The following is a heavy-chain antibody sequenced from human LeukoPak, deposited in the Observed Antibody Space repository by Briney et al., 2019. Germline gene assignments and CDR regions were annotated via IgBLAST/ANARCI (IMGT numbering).Heavy chain of an antibody. CDR1: GYTFTSYG. Sequence: ASVKVSCKASGYTFTSYGISWVRQAPGQGLEWMGWIIAYNGNTNYAQKLQGRVTMTTDTSTSTAYMELRSLRSDDTAVYYCARGRRDSSGYLDAFDIWGQGTMVTVSS. CDR2: IIAYNGNT. D-gene: IGHD3-22*01. V-gene: IGHV1-18*01. CDR3: ARGRRDSSGYLDAFDI. J-gene: IGHJ3*02.